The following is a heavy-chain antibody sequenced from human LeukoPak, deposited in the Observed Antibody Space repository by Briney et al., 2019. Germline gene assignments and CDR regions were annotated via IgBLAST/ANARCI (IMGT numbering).Heavy chain of an antibody. CDR1: GYTFTNYG. CDR2: INADKGNT. D-gene: IGHD2-21*01. CDR3: AKMGVRTLLSDIVVGPTADDYLDS. Sequence: ASVKVSCKASGYTFTNYGINWVRQAPGQGLEWMGWINADKGNTVHAQKFQGRVTMTTDRSTNTAYMEVRSLESDDTAVYYCAKMGVRTLLSDIVVGPTADDYLDSWGQGTLVTVSS. J-gene: IGHJ4*02. V-gene: IGHV1-18*01.